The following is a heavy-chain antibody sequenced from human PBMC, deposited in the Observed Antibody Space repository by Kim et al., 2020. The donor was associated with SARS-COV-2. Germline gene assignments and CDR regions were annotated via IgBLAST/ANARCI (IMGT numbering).Heavy chain of an antibody. CDR2: IYYSGST. Sequence: SETLSLTCTVSGGSISSSSYYWGWIRQPPGKGLEWIGSIYYSGSTYYNPSLKSRVTISVDTSKNQFSLKLSSVTAADTAVYYCARVLTYYDFWSGYYTPSYYFDYWGQGTLVTVSS. D-gene: IGHD3-3*01. CDR3: ARVLTYYDFWSGYYTPSYYFDY. J-gene: IGHJ4*02. V-gene: IGHV4-39*01. CDR1: GGSISSSSYY.